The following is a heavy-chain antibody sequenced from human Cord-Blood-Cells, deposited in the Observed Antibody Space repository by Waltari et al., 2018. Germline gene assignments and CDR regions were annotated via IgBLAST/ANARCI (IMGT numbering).Heavy chain of an antibody. D-gene: IGHD6-6*01. V-gene: IGHV4-34*01. CDR1: GGSFSGYY. CDR3: AREYSSSSFYFDY. J-gene: IGHJ4*02. Sequence: QVQLQQWGAGLLKPSETLSLTCAVYGGSFSGYYWSWIRQPPGKGLGWIGEINHSGSTNYNPSLKSRVTISVDTSKNQFSLKLSSVTAADTAVYYCAREYSSSSFYFDYWGQGTLVTVSS. CDR2: INHSGST.